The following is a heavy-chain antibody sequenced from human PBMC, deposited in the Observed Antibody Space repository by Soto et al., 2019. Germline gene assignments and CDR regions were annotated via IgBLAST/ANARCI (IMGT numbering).Heavy chain of an antibody. CDR2: IIPIFGAT. Sequence: AASVKVSCKASGGTFSNYALSWVRQAPGQGLEWMGDIIPIFGATNNAQKFQGRVTITADEATSTAYMELNSLRAEDTAVYYCARERSHSSSPYFDYWGQGTLVTVSS. J-gene: IGHJ4*02. D-gene: IGHD6-6*01. V-gene: IGHV1-69*13. CDR1: GGTFSNYA. CDR3: ARERSHSSSPYFDY.